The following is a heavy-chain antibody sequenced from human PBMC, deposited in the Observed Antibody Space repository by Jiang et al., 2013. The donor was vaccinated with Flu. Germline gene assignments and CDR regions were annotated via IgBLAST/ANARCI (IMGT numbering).Heavy chain of an antibody. D-gene: IGHD3-22*01. J-gene: IGHJ5*02. CDR1: GASIDHYY. Sequence: GSGLVKPSEALSLTCTVSGASIDHYYWTWIRQPPGKGLEWVGYIYHTGRTHYNPSLKSRVAISMDTSKNQFSLKLDSVTSADTAVYYCARANLAYYYDSGAYSYGGWFDPWGQGTMVTISS. CDR2: IYHTGRT. CDR3: ARANLAYYYDSGAYSYGGWFDP. V-gene: IGHV4-59*01.